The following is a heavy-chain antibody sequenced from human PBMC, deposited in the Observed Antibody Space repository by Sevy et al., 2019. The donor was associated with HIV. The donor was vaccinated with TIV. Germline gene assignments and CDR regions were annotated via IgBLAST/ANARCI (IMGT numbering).Heavy chain of an antibody. CDR1: GYTFTSYG. D-gene: IGHD3-16*02. J-gene: IGHJ3*02. CDR2: ISAYNGNT. Sequence: ASVKVSCKASGYTFTSYGISWVRQAPGQGLEWMGWISAYNGNTNYAQRLQGRVTMTTDTSTSTAYMELRSLRSDDTAVYYCARDPPLMITFRGVIVEDAFDIWGQGTMVTVSS. CDR3: ARDPPLMITFRGVIVEDAFDI. V-gene: IGHV1-18*01.